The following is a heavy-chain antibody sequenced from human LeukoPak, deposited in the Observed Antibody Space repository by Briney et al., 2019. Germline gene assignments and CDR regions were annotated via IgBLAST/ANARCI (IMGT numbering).Heavy chain of an antibody. V-gene: IGHV1-18*01. CDR1: GYTFTSYG. Sequence: VASVKVSCKASGYTFTSYGISWVRQAPGQGLEWMGWISAYNGNTNYAQKLQGRVTMTTDTSTSTAYMELRSLRSDDTAVYYCARDQVNSGYDSNFDYWGQGTLVTVSS. J-gene: IGHJ4*02. CDR3: ARDQVNSGYDSNFDY. D-gene: IGHD5-12*01. CDR2: ISAYNGNT.